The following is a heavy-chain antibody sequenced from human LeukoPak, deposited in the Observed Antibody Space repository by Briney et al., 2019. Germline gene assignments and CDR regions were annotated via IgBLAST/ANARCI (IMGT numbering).Heavy chain of an antibody. CDR3: ARDRGPRTGSMVREAYDN. D-gene: IGHD3-10*01. CDR1: GFTFSNYW. Sequence: WGCLRLSCAASGFTFSNYWIHWVRQAPGKGLVWFSRISSDGSITNYADSVKGRFTISRDNAKNTLYLQMNSLRAEDTAVYYCARDRGPRTGSMVREAYDNWGQGTLVTVSS. V-gene: IGHV3-74*01. CDR2: ISSDGSIT. J-gene: IGHJ4*02.